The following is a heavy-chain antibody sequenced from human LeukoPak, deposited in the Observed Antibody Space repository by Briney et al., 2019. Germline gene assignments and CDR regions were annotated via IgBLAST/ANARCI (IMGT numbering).Heavy chain of an antibody. CDR2: ISHIGST. CDR3: ARDLVTVTKGFDI. D-gene: IGHD4-17*01. CDR1: DDSFSSHY. Sequence: PSETLSLTCAVPDDSFSSHYWTWIRQPPGKGLEWIGYISHIGSTNYNPSLKSRVTISIDTSRNQFSLRLSSVTAADTAVYYCARDLVTVTKGFDIWGQGTMVSVSS. V-gene: IGHV4-59*11. J-gene: IGHJ3*02.